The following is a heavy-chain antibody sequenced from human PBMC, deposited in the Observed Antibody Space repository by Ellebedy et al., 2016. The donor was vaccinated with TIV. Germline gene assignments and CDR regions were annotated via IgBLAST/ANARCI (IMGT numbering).Heavy chain of an antibody. D-gene: IGHD3-22*01. CDR2: IYYSGST. CDR3: ARVVFIPPWGPTKSYYFDY. J-gene: IGHJ4*02. CDR1: GGSISSGGYY. V-gene: IGHV4-31*03. Sequence: SETLSLXXTVSGGSISSGGYYWSWIRQHPGKGLEWIGYIYYSGSTYYNPSLKSRVTISVDTSKNQFSLKLSSVTAADTAVYYCARVVFIPPWGPTKSYYFDYWGQGTLVTVSS.